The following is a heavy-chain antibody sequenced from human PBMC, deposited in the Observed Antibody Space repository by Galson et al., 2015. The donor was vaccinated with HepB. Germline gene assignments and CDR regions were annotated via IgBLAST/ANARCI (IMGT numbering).Heavy chain of an antibody. CDR2: INGNGGAT. D-gene: IGHD6-13*01. CDR3: ARLLSSSWPQIDY. V-gene: IGHV3-23*01. CDR1: GFSFSGYV. J-gene: IGHJ4*02. Sequence: SLRLSCAASGFSFSGYVMSWVRQAPGKGLEWVSTINGNGGATYYAGSVMGRFTISRDNSKNTLYLQMDSLRADDTAVYYCARLLSSSWPQIDYWGQGILVTVSS.